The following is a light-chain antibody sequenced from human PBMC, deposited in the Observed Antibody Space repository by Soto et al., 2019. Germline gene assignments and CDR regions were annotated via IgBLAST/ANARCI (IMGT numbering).Light chain of an antibody. V-gene: IGLV2-14*03. CDR1: SSDVGGYNF. CDR3: SSYTSSSTLV. Sequence: QSALTQPASVSGSPGQSITISCTGTSSDVGGYNFVSWYQHHPGKAPKLMIYDVSNRPSGFSNRFSGSKSGNTASLTISGLQAEDEADYYCSSYTSSSTLVFFGGTKLTVL. J-gene: IGLJ2*01. CDR2: DVS.